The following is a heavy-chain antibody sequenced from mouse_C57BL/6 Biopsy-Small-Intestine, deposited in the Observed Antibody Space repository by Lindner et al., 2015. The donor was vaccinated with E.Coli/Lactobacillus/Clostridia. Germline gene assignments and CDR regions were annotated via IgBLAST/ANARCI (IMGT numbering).Heavy chain of an antibody. V-gene: IGHV1-82*01. CDR1: GYAFSSSW. CDR3: ATYYSNYEVVFGYAMDY. D-gene: IGHD2-5*01. J-gene: IGHJ4*01. CDR2: IYPGDGDT. Sequence: VQLQESGPELVKPGASVKISCKASGYAFSSSWMNWVKQRPGKGLEWIGRIYPGDGDTNYNGKFKGKATLTADKSSSTAYMQLSSLTSEDSAVYFRATYYSNYEVVFGYAMDYWGQGTSVTVSS.